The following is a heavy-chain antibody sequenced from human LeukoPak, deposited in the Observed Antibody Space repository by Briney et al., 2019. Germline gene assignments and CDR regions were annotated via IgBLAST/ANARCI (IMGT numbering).Heavy chain of an antibody. J-gene: IGHJ4*02. CDR3: ARLDSDSSGYYYAIDY. Sequence: PGGSLRLSCAASGFTFSSYGMHWVRQAPGKGLEWVAVISYDGSNKYYADSVKGRFTISRDNAKNSLYLQMNSLRAEDTAVYYCARLDSDSSGYYYAIDYWGQGTLVTVSS. D-gene: IGHD3-22*01. V-gene: IGHV3-30*03. CDR2: ISYDGSNK. CDR1: GFTFSSYG.